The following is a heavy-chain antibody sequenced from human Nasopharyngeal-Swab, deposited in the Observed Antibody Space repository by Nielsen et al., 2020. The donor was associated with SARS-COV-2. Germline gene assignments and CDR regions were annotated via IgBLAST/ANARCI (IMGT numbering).Heavy chain of an antibody. CDR3: ARGHPTIAVAGTNYYYGMDV. J-gene: IGHJ6*02. Sequence: GSLRLSCAVYGGSFSGYYWSWIRQPPGKGLEWIGEINHSGSTNYNPSLKSRVTISVDTSKNQFSLKLSSVTAADTAVYYCARGHPTIAVAGTNYYYGMDVWGQGTTVTVSS. CDR1: GGSFSGYY. D-gene: IGHD6-19*01. CDR2: INHSGST. V-gene: IGHV4-34*01.